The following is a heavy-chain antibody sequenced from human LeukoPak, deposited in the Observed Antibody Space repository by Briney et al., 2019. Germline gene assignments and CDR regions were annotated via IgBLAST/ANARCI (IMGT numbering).Heavy chain of an antibody. CDR2: IYTSGST. V-gene: IGHV4-4*07. J-gene: IGHJ3*02. Sequence: PSETLSLTCTVSGGSISSYYWSWIRQPAGKGLEWIGRIYTSGSTNYNPSLKSRVTMSVDTSKNQFSLKLSSVTAADTAVYYCARDRTKVVEVGAFDIWGQGTMVTVSS. CDR1: GGSISSYY. D-gene: IGHD4-23*01. CDR3: ARDRTKVVEVGAFDI.